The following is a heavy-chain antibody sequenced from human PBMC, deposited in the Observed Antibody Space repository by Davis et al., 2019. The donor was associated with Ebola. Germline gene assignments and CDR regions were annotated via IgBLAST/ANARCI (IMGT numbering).Heavy chain of an antibody. CDR3: ARGGSYDFSATDY. Sequence: PGGSLRLSCAASGFTFSSYAMHWVRQAPGKGLEWVAVISYDGSNKYYADSVKGRFTISRDNSKNTLYLQMNSLRAEDTAVYYCARGGSYDFSATDYWGQGTLVTVSS. CDR1: GFTFSSYA. J-gene: IGHJ4*02. V-gene: IGHV3-30-3*01. D-gene: IGHD3-3*01. CDR2: ISYDGSNK.